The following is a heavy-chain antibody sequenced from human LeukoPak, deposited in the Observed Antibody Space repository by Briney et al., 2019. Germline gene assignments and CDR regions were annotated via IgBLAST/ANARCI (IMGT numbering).Heavy chain of an antibody. CDR1: GFTFSSYW. CDR2: IKQDGSEK. D-gene: IGHD3-3*01. V-gene: IGHV3-7*01. J-gene: IGHJ4*02. Sequence: PGGSLRLSCAASGFTFSSYWMSWVRQAPGKGLEWVANIKQDGSEKYYVDSVRGRFTISRDNAKNSLYMQMNSLRAEDTAVYYCARERDYDFWSDWGQGTLVTVSS. CDR3: ARERDYDFWSD.